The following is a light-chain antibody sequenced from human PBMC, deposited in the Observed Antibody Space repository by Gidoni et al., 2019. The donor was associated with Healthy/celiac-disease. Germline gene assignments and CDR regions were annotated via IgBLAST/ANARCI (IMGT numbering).Light chain of an antibody. Sequence: QSALTQPAFVSGSPGQSITIFCTGTSSDVGSYNLVSWYQQHPGKAPKLMIYEGSKRPSGVSNRFSGSKSGNTASLTISGLQAEDEADYYCCSYAGSSPVFGGGTKLTVL. J-gene: IGLJ2*01. CDR2: EGS. V-gene: IGLV2-23*01. CDR1: SSDVGSYNL. CDR3: CSYAGSSPV.